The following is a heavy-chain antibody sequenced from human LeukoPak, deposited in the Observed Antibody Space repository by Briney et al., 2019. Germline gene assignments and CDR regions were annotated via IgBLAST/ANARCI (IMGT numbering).Heavy chain of an antibody. J-gene: IGHJ4*02. CDR1: GYTFTGYY. CDR2: INPNSGGT. CDR3: ARVEYSYGQYYFDY. D-gene: IGHD5-18*01. V-gene: IGHV1-2*02. Sequence: ASVKVSCKASGYTFTGYYMHWVRQAPGQGLEWMGWINPNSGGTNYAQKFQGRVTMTRDTSISTAYMELSRLRSDDTAVYYCARVEYSYGQYYFDYWSQGTLVTVSS.